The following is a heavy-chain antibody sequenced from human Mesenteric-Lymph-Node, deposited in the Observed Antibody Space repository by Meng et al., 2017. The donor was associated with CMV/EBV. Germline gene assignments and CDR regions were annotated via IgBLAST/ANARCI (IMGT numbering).Heavy chain of an antibody. D-gene: IGHD1-26*01. CDR2: TRFDGRI. V-gene: IGHV3-30*02. J-gene: IGHJ6*02. CDR3: ARDFPRGYYYYGMDV. CDR1: GFPFSRNG. Sequence: GESLKISCAASGFPFSRNGMHWVRQAPGKGLEWLGFTRFDGRIFHADSMEGRFTISRDNSKNTLYLQMDSLRPEDTAVYYCARDFPRGYYYYGMDVWGQVTTVTVSS.